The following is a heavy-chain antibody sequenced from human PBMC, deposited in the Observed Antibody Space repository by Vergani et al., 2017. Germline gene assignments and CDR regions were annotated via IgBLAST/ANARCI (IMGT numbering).Heavy chain of an antibody. CDR1: GFSLTTSAMR. J-gene: IGHJ4*02. V-gene: IGHV2-70*04. Sequence: QVTLKEPGPALVRPTQTLTLTCTFSGFSLTTSAMRVSWIRQPPGKALEWLARIEWDDDKFYNTSLKNRLSISKDTSRNQVVLTMTDMDPVDTGTYYCARDYRGDFFDYWGQGTLVTVTS. D-gene: IGHD4-11*01. CDR3: ARDYRGDFFDY. CDR2: IEWDDDK.